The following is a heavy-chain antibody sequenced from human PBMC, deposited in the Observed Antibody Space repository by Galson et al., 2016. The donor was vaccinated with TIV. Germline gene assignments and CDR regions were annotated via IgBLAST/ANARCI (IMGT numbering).Heavy chain of an antibody. D-gene: IGHD3-22*01. CDR1: GFTFSTYW. Sequence: SLRLSCAASGFTFSTYWMHWVRQAPGKGLVWVSRINTDGSTTNYAASVNGRFTISRDNAKNTPYLQMNGLSAEDTAVYYCSRPSHYYDISSFYPLDFWGQGTLVTVSS. CDR3: SRPSHYYDISSFYPLDF. V-gene: IGHV3-74*01. J-gene: IGHJ4*02. CDR2: INTDGSTT.